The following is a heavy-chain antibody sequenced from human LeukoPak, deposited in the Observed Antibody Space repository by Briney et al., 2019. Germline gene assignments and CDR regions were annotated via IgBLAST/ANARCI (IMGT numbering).Heavy chain of an antibody. V-gene: IGHV3-7*05. CDR2: IKEDGSEK. CDR1: GFNLSSSW. J-gene: IGHJ4*02. Sequence: PGGSLRLSCATSGFNLSSSWNTRVRQAPGKGPEWVANIKEDGSEKYYVDSVKGRFTISRDNAKNSLYLQMDRLRAEDTAVYYCARWAESNDYWGQGTLVTVSS. CDR3: ARWAESNDY.